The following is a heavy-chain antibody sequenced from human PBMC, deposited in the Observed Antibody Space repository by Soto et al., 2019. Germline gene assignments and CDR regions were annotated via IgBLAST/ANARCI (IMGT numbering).Heavy chain of an antibody. V-gene: IGHV4-34*01. CDR3: ASITMVRGVPPRRYYYYGMDV. D-gene: IGHD3-10*01. Sequence: PSETLSLTCAVYGGSFSGYYWSWIRQPPGKGLEWIGEINHSGSTNYNPSLKSRVTISVDTSKNQFSLKLSSVTAADTAVYHCASITMVRGVPPRRYYYYGMDVWGQGTTVTVSS. J-gene: IGHJ6*02. CDR1: GGSFSGYY. CDR2: INHSGST.